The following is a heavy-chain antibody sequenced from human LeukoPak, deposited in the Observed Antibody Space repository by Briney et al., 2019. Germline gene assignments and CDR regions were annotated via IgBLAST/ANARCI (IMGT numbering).Heavy chain of an antibody. CDR2: VYPGDSDT. CDR1: GYSFTSYW. J-gene: IGHJ6*02. CDR3: ARFVQASPRIEAAPHYYGMDV. Sequence: GESLKISCKGSGYSFTSYWIAWVRQMPGKGLEWMGIVYPGDSDTRYSPSFQGQVTISADKSISTAYLHWSSLKASDTAMYYCARFVQASPRIEAAPHYYGMDVWGQGTTVTVPS. D-gene: IGHD6-13*01. V-gene: IGHV5-51*01.